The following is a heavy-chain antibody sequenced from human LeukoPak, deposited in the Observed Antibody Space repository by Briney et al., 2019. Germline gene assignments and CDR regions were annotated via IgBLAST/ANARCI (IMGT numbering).Heavy chain of an antibody. D-gene: IGHD6-13*01. V-gene: IGHV4-59*08. Sequence: SETLSLTCTVSGGSMSFYYWSWIRQSPGKGLECIGYIYYSGSTYYNPSLKGRVTISVDTSKNQFSLNLDPVTAADTAVYYCARRAGIGQAYFDYWGQGTLVTVSS. J-gene: IGHJ4*02. CDR1: GGSMSFYY. CDR3: ARRAGIGQAYFDY. CDR2: IYYSGST.